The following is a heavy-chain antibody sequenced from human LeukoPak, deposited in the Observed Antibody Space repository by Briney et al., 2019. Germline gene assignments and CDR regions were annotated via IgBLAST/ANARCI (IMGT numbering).Heavy chain of an antibody. CDR2: ISTYNAIT. J-gene: IGHJ4*02. D-gene: IGHD5-12*01. Sequence: ASVRVSCKASGYTFTTYGISWVRQAPGRGLEWMGWISTYNAITNYAQKLQGRVTMTTDTSTSTTYMEVRSLRSDDTAVYYCARDRGYVSASPCDYWGQGTLVTVSS. V-gene: IGHV1-18*01. CDR1: GYTFTTYG. CDR3: ARDRGYVSASPCDY.